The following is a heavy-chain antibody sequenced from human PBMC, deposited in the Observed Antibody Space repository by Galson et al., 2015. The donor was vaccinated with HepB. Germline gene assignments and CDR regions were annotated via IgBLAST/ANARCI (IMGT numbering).Heavy chain of an antibody. J-gene: IGHJ4*02. CDR2: IDWDDDK. CDR1: GFSLSTSGMC. CDR3: ARIVDSYGYYYFDY. V-gene: IGHV2-70*11. Sequence: PALVKPTQTLTLTCTFSGFSLSTSGMCVSWIRQPPGKALEWLARIDWDDDKYYSTSLKTRLTISKDTSKNQVVLTMTNMDPVDTATYYCARIVDSYGYYYFDYWGQGTLVTVSS. D-gene: IGHD5-18*01.